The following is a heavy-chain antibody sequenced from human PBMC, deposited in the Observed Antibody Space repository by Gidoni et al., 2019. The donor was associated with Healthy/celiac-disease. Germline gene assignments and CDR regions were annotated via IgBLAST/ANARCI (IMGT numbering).Heavy chain of an antibody. CDR2: INPSGGST. D-gene: IGHD3-10*01. CDR3: ARMWMVQGVPNWFDP. Sequence: QVQLVQSGAEVKKPGASVKVSCKASGYTFTSYYMHWVRQAPGQGLEWMGIINPSGGSTSYAQKFQGRVTMTRDTSTSTVYMELSSLRSEDTAVYYCARMWMVQGVPNWFDPWGQGTLVTVSS. J-gene: IGHJ5*02. V-gene: IGHV1-46*01. CDR1: GYTFTSYY.